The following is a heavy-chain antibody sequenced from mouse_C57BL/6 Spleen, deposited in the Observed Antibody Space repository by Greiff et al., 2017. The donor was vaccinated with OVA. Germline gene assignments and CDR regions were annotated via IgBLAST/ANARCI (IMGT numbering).Heavy chain of an antibody. Sequence: EVKVVESEGGLVQPGSSMKLSCTASGFTFSDYYMAWVRQVPEKGLEWVANINYDGSSTYYLDSLKSRFIISRDNAKNILYLQMSSLKSEDTATYYCARTLYYAMDYWGQGTSVTVSS. V-gene: IGHV5-16*01. CDR3: ARTLYYAMDY. J-gene: IGHJ4*01. CDR1: GFTFSDYY. CDR2: INYDGSST.